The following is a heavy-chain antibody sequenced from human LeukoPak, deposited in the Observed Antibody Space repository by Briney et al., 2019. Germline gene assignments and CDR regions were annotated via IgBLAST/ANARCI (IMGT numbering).Heavy chain of an antibody. D-gene: IGHD3-3*01. J-gene: IGHJ4*02. Sequence: EASVKVSCKAPGGTFSSYAISWVRQAPGQGLEWMGGIIPIFGTANYAQKFQGRVTITADESTSTAYMELSSLRSEDTAVYYCARGPYYDFWSGYYWYDYWGQGTLVTVSS. CDR2: IIPIFGTA. CDR3: ARGPYYDFWSGYYWYDY. CDR1: GGTFSSYA. V-gene: IGHV1-69*01.